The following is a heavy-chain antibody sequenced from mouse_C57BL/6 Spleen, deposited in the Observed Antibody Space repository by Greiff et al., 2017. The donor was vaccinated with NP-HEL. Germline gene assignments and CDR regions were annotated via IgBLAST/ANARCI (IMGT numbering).Heavy chain of an antibody. CDR1: GFTFSDYY. J-gene: IGHJ4*01. CDR3: ARDDYYGSRDAMDY. Sequence: EVKLMESEGGLVQPGSSMKLSCTASGFTFSDYYMAWVRQVPEKGLEWVANINYDGSSTYYLDSLKSRFIISRDNAKNILYLQMSSLKSEDTATYYCARDDYYGSRDAMDYWGQGTSVTVSS. D-gene: IGHD1-1*01. CDR2: INYDGSST. V-gene: IGHV5-16*01.